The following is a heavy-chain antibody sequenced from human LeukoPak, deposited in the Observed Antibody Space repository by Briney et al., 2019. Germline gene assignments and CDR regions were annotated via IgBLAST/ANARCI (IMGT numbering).Heavy chain of an antibody. CDR3: ARGRVLLAYCGGDCYHSWRRGAYFDH. J-gene: IGHJ4*02. D-gene: IGHD2-21*02. CDR1: GGSFSGYY. CDR2: INHSGST. V-gene: IGHV4-34*01. Sequence: SETLSLTCAVYGGSFSGYYWSWIRQPPGKGLEWIGEINHSGSTNYNPSLKSRVTISVDTSKNQFSLKLSSVTAADTAVYYCARGRVLLAYCGGDCYHSWRRGAYFDHWGQGTLVTVSS.